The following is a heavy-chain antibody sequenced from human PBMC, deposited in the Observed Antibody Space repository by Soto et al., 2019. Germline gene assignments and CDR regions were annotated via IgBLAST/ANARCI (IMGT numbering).Heavy chain of an antibody. D-gene: IGHD3-22*01. CDR3: AKGYELIVVVTPIDY. CDR2: ISGSGGST. Sequence: GGSLRLSCAASGFTFSSYAMSWVRQAPGKGLEWVSAISGSGGSTYYADSVKGRFTISRDNSKNTLYLQMNSLRAKDTAVYYCAKGYELIVVVTPIDYWGQGTLVTVSS. V-gene: IGHV3-23*01. CDR1: GFTFSSYA. J-gene: IGHJ4*02.